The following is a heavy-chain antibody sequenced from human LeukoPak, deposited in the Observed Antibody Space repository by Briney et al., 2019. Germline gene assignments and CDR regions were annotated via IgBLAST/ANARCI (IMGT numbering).Heavy chain of an antibody. CDR2: ISAYNGNT. CDR3: ARDDSLYYYYGMDV. V-gene: IGHV1-18*01. CDR1: GYTFTSYG. Sequence: ASVKVSCKASGYTFTSYGISWVRQAPGQGLEWMGWISAYNGNTNYAQKLQGRVTVTTDTSTSTAYMELRSLRSDDTAVYYCARDDSLYYYYGMDVWGQGTTVTVSS. D-gene: IGHD2-15*01. J-gene: IGHJ6*02.